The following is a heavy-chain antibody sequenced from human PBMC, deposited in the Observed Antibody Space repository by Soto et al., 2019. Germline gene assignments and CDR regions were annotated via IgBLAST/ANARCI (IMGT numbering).Heavy chain of an antibody. V-gene: IGHV1-69*06. CDR3: ARARDSYDPTINWFDP. CDR2: IIPIFGTS. D-gene: IGHD5-18*01. CDR1: GGTFSSYA. Sequence: ASVKVSCKASGGTFSSYAISWVRQAPGQGLEWMGRIIPIFGTSNYAQKFQGRVTITADKSTSTAYMELSSLRSEDTAVYYCARARDSYDPTINWFDPWGQGTLVTVSS. J-gene: IGHJ5*02.